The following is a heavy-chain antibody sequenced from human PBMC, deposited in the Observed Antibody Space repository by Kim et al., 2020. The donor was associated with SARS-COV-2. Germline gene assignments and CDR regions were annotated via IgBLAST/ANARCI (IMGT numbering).Heavy chain of an antibody. V-gene: IGHV1-58*01. D-gene: IGHD6-13*01. J-gene: IGHJ6*02. Sequence: AQKFQERVTITRDVATSTAYMELSSLRSEDTAVYYCAAPSSSWYYYGMDLWGQGTTVTVSS. CDR3: AAPSSSWYYYGMDL.